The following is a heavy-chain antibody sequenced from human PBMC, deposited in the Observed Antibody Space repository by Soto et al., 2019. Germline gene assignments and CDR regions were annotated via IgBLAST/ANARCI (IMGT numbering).Heavy chain of an antibody. CDR3: ARFTHSSTGYTSRSYFDY. V-gene: IGHV3-21*01. Sequence: EVQVVESGGGLVTPGGSLRLSCAASGFTFSSYTMNWVRQAPGKGLEWVSSISSSSTYIYYAVSVKGRFTISRDNAKNSLDLQMNRLRAEDTAVYFCARFTHSSTGYTSRSYFDYWGQGTLVTVSS. CDR2: ISSSSTYI. CDR1: GFTFSSYT. J-gene: IGHJ4*02. D-gene: IGHD6-13*01.